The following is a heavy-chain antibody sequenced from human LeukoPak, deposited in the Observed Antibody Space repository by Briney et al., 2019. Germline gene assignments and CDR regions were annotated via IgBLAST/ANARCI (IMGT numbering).Heavy chain of an antibody. V-gene: IGHV3-23*01. CDR3: AKGSGYDLVDY. CDR2: ITDSGGGT. CDR1: RFTFTSYA. J-gene: IGHJ4*02. Sequence: GGSLRLSCAASRFTFTSYAMSWVRQAPGKGLEWVSVITDSGGGTYYADSVKGRFTISRDNSKNTLYLQMNSLRAEDTAVYYCAKGSGYDLVDYWGQGTLVTVSS. D-gene: IGHD5-12*01.